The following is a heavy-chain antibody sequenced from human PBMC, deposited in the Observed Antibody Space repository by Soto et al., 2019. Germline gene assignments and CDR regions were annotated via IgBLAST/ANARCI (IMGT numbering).Heavy chain of an antibody. Sequence: ASVKVSCKASGYTFHNFGISWVRQAPGQGLEWMGWISTYNDNTNYSQKFQGRVTMATDFSTSTASMELRSLTSEDTAVYYCARGGGIVVVTAPYDHWGQGTLVTVSS. CDR3: ARGGGIVVVTAPYDH. D-gene: IGHD2-21*02. V-gene: IGHV1-18*01. J-gene: IGHJ4*02. CDR2: ISTYNDNT. CDR1: GYTFHNFG.